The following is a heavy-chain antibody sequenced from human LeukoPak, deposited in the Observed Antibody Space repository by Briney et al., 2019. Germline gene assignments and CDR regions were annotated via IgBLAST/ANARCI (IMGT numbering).Heavy chain of an antibody. J-gene: IGHJ6*03. CDR3: ARGRGGYSYYYYYMDV. CDR1: GFTFDDYG. V-gene: IGHV4-34*01. CDR2: INHSGST. D-gene: IGHD5-18*01. Sequence: GSLRLSCAASGFTFDDYGMTWVRQASGKGLEWIGEINHSGSTNYNPSLKSRVTISVDTSKNQFSLKLSSVTAADTAVYYCARGRGGYSYYYYYMDVWGKGTTVTVSS.